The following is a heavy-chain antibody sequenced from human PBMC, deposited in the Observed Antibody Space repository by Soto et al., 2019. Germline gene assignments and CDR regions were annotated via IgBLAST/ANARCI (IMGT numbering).Heavy chain of an antibody. V-gene: IGHV4-59*01. CDR3: ARAPGIGGGSSYIDY. D-gene: IGHD2-15*01. Sequence: QVQLQESGPGLVKPSETLSLTCTVSGGSISSYYWSWIRQPPGKGLEWIGYIYYSGSTNYNPSLKSRVTISVDTSKNQFSLKLSSVTAADTAVYYCARAPGIGGGSSYIDYWGQGTLVTVSS. CDR2: IYYSGST. J-gene: IGHJ4*02. CDR1: GGSISSYY.